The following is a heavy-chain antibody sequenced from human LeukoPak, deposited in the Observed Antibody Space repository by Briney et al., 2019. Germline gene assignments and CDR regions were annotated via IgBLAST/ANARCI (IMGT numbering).Heavy chain of an antibody. CDR2: ISHSGSST. D-gene: IGHD2-15*01. J-gene: IGHJ3*02. CDR3: AKANVKYCSGGSCFDAFDI. V-gene: IGHV3-23*01. CDR1: GFTVSSNF. Sequence: GGSLRLSCAASGFTVSSNFMSWVRQAPGKGLEWVSAISHSGSSTYYADSVKGRFTISRDNSKNTLYLQMNSLRAEDTAVYYCAKANVKYCSGGSCFDAFDIWGQGTMVTVSS.